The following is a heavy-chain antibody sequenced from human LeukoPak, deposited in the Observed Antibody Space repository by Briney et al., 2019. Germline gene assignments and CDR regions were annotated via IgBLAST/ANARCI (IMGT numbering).Heavy chain of an antibody. Sequence: GGSLRLSCAASGFTFNSYWMNWVRQAPGKGLEWVANIKQDGSEKYYVDSVKGRFTISRDNAKNSLYLQMNSLRAEDTAVYYCARDSSAPDNWFDPWGQGTLVTVSS. V-gene: IGHV3-7*01. CDR2: IKQDGSEK. CDR3: ARDSSAPDNWFDP. CDR1: GFTFNSYW. J-gene: IGHJ5*02. D-gene: IGHD2-2*01.